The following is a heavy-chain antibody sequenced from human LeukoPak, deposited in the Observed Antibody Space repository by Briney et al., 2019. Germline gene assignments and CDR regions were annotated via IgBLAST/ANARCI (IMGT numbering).Heavy chain of an antibody. CDR2: ISGNGAFT. CDR3: AKDFGRNLGGPGY. J-gene: IGHJ4*02. CDR1: GFTFSSYS. Sequence: GGSLRLSCAASGFTFSSYSMNWVLQGPGGGLEWVSGISGNGAFTYYADSVKGQFAISRDNSKSTLYLQMNSLRVEDTAVYYCAKDFGRNLGGPGYWGRGTLVTVSS. V-gene: IGHV3-23*01. D-gene: IGHD3-10*01.